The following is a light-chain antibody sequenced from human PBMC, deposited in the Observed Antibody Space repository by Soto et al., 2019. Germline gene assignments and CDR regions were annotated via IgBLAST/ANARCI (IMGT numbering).Light chain of an antibody. Sequence: AIQMTQSPSSLSASVGDRVTITCRASQGIRNDLGWYQQKPGKAPKLLIYAASSLQSGAPSRFSGSGSGTDFTLTISSLQPEDCATYYCLHDYNYPRTFGKGTKVEIK. V-gene: IGKV1-6*01. CDR1: QGIRND. CDR3: LHDYNYPRT. CDR2: AAS. J-gene: IGKJ1*01.